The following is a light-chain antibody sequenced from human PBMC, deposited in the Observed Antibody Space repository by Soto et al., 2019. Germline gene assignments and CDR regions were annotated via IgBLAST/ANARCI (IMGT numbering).Light chain of an antibody. J-gene: IGLJ3*02. CDR2: EVN. CDR3: SSYAGNNNFGV. Sequence: QSALTQPPSASGSPGQSVTISCTGTSSDIGGYNFVSWYQQHPGKAPKLIIYEVNKRPSGVPDRFSGSKSGNTASLTVSGLQADDEGDYYCSSYAGNNNFGVFGGGTKLTVL. CDR1: SSDIGGYNF. V-gene: IGLV2-8*01.